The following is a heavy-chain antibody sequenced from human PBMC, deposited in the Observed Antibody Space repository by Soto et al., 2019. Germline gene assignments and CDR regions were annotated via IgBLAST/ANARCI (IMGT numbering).Heavy chain of an antibody. D-gene: IGHD4-17*01. CDR1: GGSFSGYY. CDR2: IYYSGST. J-gene: IGHJ5*02. CDR3: VRLQWADYGGTFDP. Sequence: SETLSLTCAVYGGSFSGYYWSWIRQPPGKGLEWIGYIYYSGSTYYNPSLKSRVTISVDTSKNEFSLKLSSVTAADTAVYYCVRLQWADYGGTFDPWGQGILVTVS. V-gene: IGHV4-34*01.